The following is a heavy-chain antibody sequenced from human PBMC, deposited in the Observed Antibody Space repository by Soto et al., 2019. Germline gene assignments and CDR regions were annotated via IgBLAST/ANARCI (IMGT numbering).Heavy chain of an antibody. CDR3: ARASRMGAALDPDAFDI. Sequence: QVQLQETGPGLVKPSQTLTLTCTVSGDSISSDPYHWSWIRQHPGKGLEWIGNVYYNGATYYSLSHKRRTTISVDTFKNHFSLKLISLTAADAAVYYCARASRMGAALDPDAFDIWGQGTLVTVSS. D-gene: IGHD3-3*01. CDR1: GDSISSDPYH. J-gene: IGHJ3*02. V-gene: IGHV4-31*03. CDR2: VYYNGAT.